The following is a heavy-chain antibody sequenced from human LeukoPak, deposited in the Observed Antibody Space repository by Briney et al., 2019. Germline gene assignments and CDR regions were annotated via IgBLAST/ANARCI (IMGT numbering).Heavy chain of an antibody. CDR2: IYYSGST. J-gene: IGHJ4*02. CDR3: ARLPLRSHFDY. V-gene: IGHV4-59*08. Sequence: SETLSLTCTVSGGSISSYYWSWIRQPPGKGLEWIGYIYYSGSTNYNPSLKSRATISVDTSKNQFSLKLSSVTAADTAVYYCARLPLRSHFDYWGQGTLVTVSS. CDR1: GGSISSYY.